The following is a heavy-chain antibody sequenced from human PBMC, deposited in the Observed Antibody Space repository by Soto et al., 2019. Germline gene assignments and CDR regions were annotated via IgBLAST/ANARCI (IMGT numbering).Heavy chain of an antibody. CDR2: IKSKTDGGTT. D-gene: IGHD3-16*02. CDR3: TTTRYDYIWGSYRYTNFDY. V-gene: IGHV3-15*01. Sequence: PGWSLRLSCAASRFTFNNAWMSWVRKTPGKGLEWVGRIKSKTDGGTTDYAAPVKGRFTISRDDSKNTLYLQMNSLKTEDTAVYYCTTTRYDYIWGSYRYTNFDYWGQGTLVSVSS. J-gene: IGHJ4*02. CDR1: RFTFNNAW.